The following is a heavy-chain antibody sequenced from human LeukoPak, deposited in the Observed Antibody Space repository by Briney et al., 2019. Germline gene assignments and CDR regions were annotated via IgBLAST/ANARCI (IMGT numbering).Heavy chain of an antibody. V-gene: IGHV3-48*04. CDR1: GFTVGSNS. J-gene: IGHJ4*02. Sequence: GGSLRLSCAASGFTVGSNSMSWVRQAPGKGLEWVSYISSSSSTIYYEDSVKGRFTISRDNAKNSLYLQMNSLRAEDTAVYYCATGRRFFDYWGQGTLVTVSS. D-gene: IGHD3-3*01. CDR3: ATGRRFFDY. CDR2: ISSSSSTI.